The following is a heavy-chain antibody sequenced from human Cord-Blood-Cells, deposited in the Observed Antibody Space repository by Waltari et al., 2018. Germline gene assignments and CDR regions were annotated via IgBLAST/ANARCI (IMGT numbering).Heavy chain of an antibody. CDR3: ARSGEDIVVVPAADYFDY. D-gene: IGHD2-2*01. CDR1: GDSVSSNSAA. Sequence: QVQLQQSGPGLVKPSQTLSLTCAISGDSVSSNSAAWNCIRQSPSRGLEWLGRTYYRSKWYNDYAVSVKSRITINPDTSKNQFSLQLNSVTPEDTAVYYCARSGEDIVVVPAADYFDYWGQGTLVTVSS. CDR2: TYYRSKWYN. V-gene: IGHV6-1*01. J-gene: IGHJ4*02.